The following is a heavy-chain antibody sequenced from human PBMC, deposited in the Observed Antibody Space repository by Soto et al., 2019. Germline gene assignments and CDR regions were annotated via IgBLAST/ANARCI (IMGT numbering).Heavy chain of an antibody. Sequence: QVQLVESGGGVVQPGRSLRLSCAASGFTFSNYPMSWVRQAPGKGLEWVATISYDGSSENYADSVKGRLTISRDNSKNTVYLQINSLKAEDTAVYYCARAYFRVAAAGALGYWGQGTLVTVSS. CDR1: GFTFSNYP. J-gene: IGHJ4*02. V-gene: IGHV3-30-3*01. CDR2: ISYDGSSE. D-gene: IGHD6-13*01. CDR3: ARAYFRVAAAGALGY.